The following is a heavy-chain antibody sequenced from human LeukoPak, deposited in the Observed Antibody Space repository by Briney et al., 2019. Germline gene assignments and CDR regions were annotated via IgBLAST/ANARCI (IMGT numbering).Heavy chain of an antibody. CDR1: GGSITSYC. CDR2: ICYSAST. CDR3: ARHLAAATSAFDY. D-gene: IGHD6-13*01. J-gene: IGHJ4*02. Sequence: SETLSLTCAVSGGSITSYCCSWIRQPPGKGLEWIGYICYSASTNYNPSPKSRITISVDPSKNHFSLNVNSVTTADTALYYCARHLAAATSAFDYWGRGTLVTVSS. V-gene: IGHV4-59*01.